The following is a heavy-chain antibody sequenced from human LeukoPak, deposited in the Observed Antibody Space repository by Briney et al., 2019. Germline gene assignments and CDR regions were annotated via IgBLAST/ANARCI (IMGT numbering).Heavy chain of an antibody. Sequence: PGGSLRLSCAASGFTFCSYTMSWVRQAPGKGLEWVSTISGSGGSTYYADSVKGRFTISRDNSKNTLYLQMNSLRAEDTAVYYCAKAPPRGWLGRGWDYWGQGTLVTVSS. CDR1: GFTFCSYT. J-gene: IGHJ4*02. CDR3: AKAPPRGWLGRGWDY. CDR2: ISGSGGST. D-gene: IGHD6-19*01. V-gene: IGHV3-23*01.